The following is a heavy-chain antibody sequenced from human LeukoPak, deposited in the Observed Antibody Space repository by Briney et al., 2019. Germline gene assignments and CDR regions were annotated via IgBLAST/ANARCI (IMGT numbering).Heavy chain of an antibody. CDR2: MSHTANT. D-gene: IGHD3-16*02. V-gene: IGHV4-4*02. J-gene: IGHJ4*02. CDR1: GGSVNNSGW. Sequence: PSETLSLTCAVSGGSVNNSGWWTWVRQPPGKGLEWIGEMSHTANTNHNPSLKSRVTIAVDKSMNQFPLKLNSMAPADTALYYCARGTYIWGSYRQFDFWGQGMLVTVSS. CDR3: ARGTYIWGSYRQFDF.